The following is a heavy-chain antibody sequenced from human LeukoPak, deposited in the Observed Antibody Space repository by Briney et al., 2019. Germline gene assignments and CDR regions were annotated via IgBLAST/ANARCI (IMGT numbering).Heavy chain of an antibody. V-gene: IGHV1-18*01. CDR1: GYTFTSYG. CDR3: AIQQQLVGPLEYFQH. J-gene: IGHJ1*01. D-gene: IGHD6-13*01. CDR2: ISAYNGNT. Sequence: ASVKVSCKASGYTFTSYGISWVRQAPGQGLEWMGWISAYNGNTNYAQKLQGRVTMTTDTSTSTAYMELRSLRSDDTAVYYCAIQQQLVGPLEYFQHWGQGTLVTVSS.